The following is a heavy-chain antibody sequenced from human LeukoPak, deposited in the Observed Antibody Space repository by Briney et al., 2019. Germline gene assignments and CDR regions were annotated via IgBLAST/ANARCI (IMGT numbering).Heavy chain of an antibody. Sequence: SETLSLTCTVSGGSISSSTYYWGWIRQPPGKGLQWIGTIYYTGSTYYNPSLKSRVTISVDTSKNQFSLKLSSVTAADTAVYYCARPVPSRLGWFDPWGQGTLVTVSS. J-gene: IGHJ5*02. D-gene: IGHD1-1*01. CDR1: GGSISSSTYY. V-gene: IGHV4-39*01. CDR2: IYYTGST. CDR3: ARPVPSRLGWFDP.